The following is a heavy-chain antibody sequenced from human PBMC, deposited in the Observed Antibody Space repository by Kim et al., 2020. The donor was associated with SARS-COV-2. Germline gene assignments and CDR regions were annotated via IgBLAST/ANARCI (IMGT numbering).Heavy chain of an antibody. J-gene: IGHJ4*02. V-gene: IGHV4-38-2*02. Sequence: SETLSLTCTVSGYSISSGYYWGWIRQPPGKGLEWIGSIYHSGSTYYNPSLKSRVTMSVDTSKDQFSLKLSSVTAADTAVYYCARDLGYSYGYRFDYWGQGTLVTVSS. D-gene: IGHD5-18*01. CDR1: GYSISSGYY. CDR3: ARDLGYSYGYRFDY. CDR2: IYHSGST.